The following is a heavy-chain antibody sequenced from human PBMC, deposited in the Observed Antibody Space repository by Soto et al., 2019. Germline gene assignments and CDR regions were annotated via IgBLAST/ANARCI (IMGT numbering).Heavy chain of an antibody. Sequence: ASMKVSCKASGGTFSSYAISWVRQAPGQGLDWMGGIIPIFGTANYAQKFQGRVTITADESTSTAYMELSSLRSEDTAVYHCAREKMREPYYYYGMDVWGQGTTVTVSS. CDR1: GGTFSSYA. CDR3: AREKMREPYYYYGMDV. D-gene: IGHD1-1*01. V-gene: IGHV1-69*13. CDR2: IIPIFGTA. J-gene: IGHJ6*02.